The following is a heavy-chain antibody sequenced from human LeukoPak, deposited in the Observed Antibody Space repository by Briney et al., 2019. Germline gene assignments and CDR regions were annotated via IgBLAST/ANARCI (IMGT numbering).Heavy chain of an antibody. Sequence: GGSLRLSCAASGFTFSSYAMSWVRQAPGKGLEWVSAISGSGGSTYYADSVKGRFTISRDNSKNALYLQMNSLRAEDTAVYYCAKDQSSGYYSSTFDYWGQGTLVTVSS. V-gene: IGHV3-23*01. CDR2: ISGSGGST. D-gene: IGHD3-22*01. CDR1: GFTFSSYA. CDR3: AKDQSSGYYSSTFDY. J-gene: IGHJ4*02.